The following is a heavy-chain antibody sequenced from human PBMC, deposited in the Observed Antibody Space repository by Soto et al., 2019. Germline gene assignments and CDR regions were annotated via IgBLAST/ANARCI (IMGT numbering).Heavy chain of an antibody. V-gene: IGHV5-51*01. CDR1: GYDFINYW. CDR2: IYPGDLDI. CDR3: ARFRAPRRQLISMSFHI. J-gene: IGHJ3*02. D-gene: IGHD6-6*01. Sequence: PGESLKISCKASGYDFINYWIAWVRQTPGRGLEWMGMIYPGDLDIRYIPSFRGRVTISADKSITTAFVQWGSLKASDSAIYYCARFRAPRRQLISMSFHIWGLGTLVTVSS.